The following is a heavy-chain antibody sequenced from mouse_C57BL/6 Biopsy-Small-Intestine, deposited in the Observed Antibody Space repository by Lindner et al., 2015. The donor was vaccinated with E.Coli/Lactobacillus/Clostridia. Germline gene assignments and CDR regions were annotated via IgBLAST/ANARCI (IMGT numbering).Heavy chain of an antibody. CDR3: ARPYYYAVDY. CDR1: GFTFSDFG. CDR2: ISSGSSTI. V-gene: IGHV5-17*01. J-gene: IGHJ4*01. Sequence: VQLQESGGGLVKPGGSLKLSCAASGFTFSDFGLHWVRQAPEKGLDWVAYISSGSSTIYYADTVKGRFTISRDNAKNTLFLQMTSLRSEDTAMYYCARPYYYAVDYWGQGTSVTVSS.